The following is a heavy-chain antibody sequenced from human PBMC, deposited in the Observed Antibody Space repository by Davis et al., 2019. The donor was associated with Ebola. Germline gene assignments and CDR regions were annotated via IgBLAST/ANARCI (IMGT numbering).Heavy chain of an antibody. V-gene: IGHV3-30*03. CDR2: ISYDGSNK. J-gene: IGHJ4*02. CDR3: AREPTAAGLDY. Sequence: GGSLRLSCAASGFTFSSYGMHWVRQAPGKGLEWVAVISYDGSNKYYADSVKGRFTISRDNSKNTLYLQMNNLRVEDTAVYYCAREPTAAGLDYWGQGILVTVAS. D-gene: IGHD6-13*01. CDR1: GFTFSSYG.